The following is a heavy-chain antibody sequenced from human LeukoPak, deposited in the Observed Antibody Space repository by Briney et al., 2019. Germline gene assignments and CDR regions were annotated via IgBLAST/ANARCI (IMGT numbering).Heavy chain of an antibody. CDR3: AREVVTPDAFDI. V-gene: IGHV3-66*01. CDR2: IYSGGST. Sequence: GGSLRLSCAASGFTVSSNYMSWVRQAPGKGLEWVSVIYSGGSTYYADSVKGRFTISRDNSKNTLYLQMNSLRAEDTAVYYCAREVVTPDAFDIWGQGTMVTVSS. D-gene: IGHD4-23*01. J-gene: IGHJ3*02. CDR1: GFTVSSNY.